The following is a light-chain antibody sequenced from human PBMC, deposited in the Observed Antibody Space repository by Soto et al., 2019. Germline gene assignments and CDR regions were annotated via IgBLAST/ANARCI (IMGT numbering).Light chain of an antibody. J-gene: IGKJ4*01. Sequence: DIVLTQSPATLSLSPGERATLSCRASQSVSSSLAWYQQKPGQTPRLLIYDASNRATGIPARFNGSGSGTDFTLTDSSLEPEDFAVYYCQQRSNWPLTFGGGTKVEIK. CDR3: QQRSNWPLT. CDR1: QSVSSS. CDR2: DAS. V-gene: IGKV3-11*01.